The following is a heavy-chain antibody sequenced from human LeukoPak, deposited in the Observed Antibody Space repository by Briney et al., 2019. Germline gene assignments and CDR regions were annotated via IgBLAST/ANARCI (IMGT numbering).Heavy chain of an antibody. CDR3: AKNNDYGGSYWYFDL. CDR1: GFTCSSYG. J-gene: IGHJ2*01. V-gene: IGHV3-30*02. D-gene: IGHD4-23*01. Sequence: GGSLRLSCAASGFTCSSYGMHWVRQAPGKGLEWVAFIRYDGSNKYYADSVKGRFTISRDNSKKTLYLLMNSLRVEDTAVYYCAKNNDYGGSYWYFDLWGRGTLVTVSS. CDR2: IRYDGSNK.